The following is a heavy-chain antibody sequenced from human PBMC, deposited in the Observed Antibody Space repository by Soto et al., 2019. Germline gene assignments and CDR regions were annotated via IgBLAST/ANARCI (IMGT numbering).Heavy chain of an antibody. J-gene: IGHJ4*02. CDR1: GFTFSRNA. CDR2: MSGSGGST. D-gene: IGHD6-13*01. CDR3: AKGYREYSSSWFDY. V-gene: IGHV3-23*01. Sequence: SGGSLRLSSAASGFTFSRNAMSWVRQAPGKGLEWVSVMSGSGGSTYYADSVTGRFTISRDNSKNTLYLQMNSLRAEDTAVYYCAKGYREYSSSWFDYWGQGTLVTVSS.